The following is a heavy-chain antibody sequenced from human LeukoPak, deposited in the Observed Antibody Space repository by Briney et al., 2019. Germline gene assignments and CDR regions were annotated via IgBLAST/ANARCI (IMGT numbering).Heavy chain of an antibody. CDR1: GFTFSRYW. CDR2: IKQDGSEK. J-gene: IGHJ4*02. V-gene: IGHV3-7*01. CDR3: ARDPSCSGGTCRDWYFDY. D-gene: IGHD2-15*01. Sequence: GGSLRLSCAASGFTFSRYWMYWVRQAPGKGLEWVANIKQDGSEKYYVDSVKGRFTISRDNAKNSLYLQMNSLRAEDTAVYYCARDPSCSGGTCRDWYFDYWGQGTLVAVPS.